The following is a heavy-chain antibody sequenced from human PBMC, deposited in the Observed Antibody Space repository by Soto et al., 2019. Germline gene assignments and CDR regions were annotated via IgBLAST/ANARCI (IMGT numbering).Heavy chain of an antibody. V-gene: IGHV4-34*01. Sequence: SETLSLTCAVYGGSFSGYYWSWIRQPPGKGLEWIGEINHSGSTNYNPSLKSRVTISVDTSKNQFSLKLSSVTAADTAVYYCARAPTAVAGVGFDPWGQGTLVTVSS. CDR3: ARAPTAVAGVGFDP. CDR2: INHSGST. J-gene: IGHJ5*02. D-gene: IGHD6-19*01. CDR1: GGSFSGYY.